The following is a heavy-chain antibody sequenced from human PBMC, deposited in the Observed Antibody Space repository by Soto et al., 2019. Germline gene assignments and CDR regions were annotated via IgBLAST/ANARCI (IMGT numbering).Heavy chain of an antibody. CDR3: AKDGKAGYGMDV. V-gene: IGHV3-30*18. D-gene: IGHD1-26*01. Sequence: QVQLVESGGGVVQPGRSLRLSCAASGFTFSSYGMHWVRQAPGKGLEWVAVISYVGGSKYYADSVKGRLTISRDNPKNTLYLQMNSLRAEDTAVYYCAKDGKAGYGMDVWGQGTTVTVSS. CDR2: ISYVGGSK. J-gene: IGHJ6*02. CDR1: GFTFSSYG.